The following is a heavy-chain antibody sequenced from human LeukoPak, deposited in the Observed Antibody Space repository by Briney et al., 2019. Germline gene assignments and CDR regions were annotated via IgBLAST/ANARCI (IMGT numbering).Heavy chain of an antibody. CDR1: GFTFSSYG. CDR2: IWYDGSNK. CDR3: AKERGSGWYYFDY. Sequence: PGGSLRLSCAASGFTFSSYGMHWVRQAPGKGLEWVAVIWYDGSNKYYADSVKGRFTISRDNSKNTLYLQMNSLRAEDTAVYYCAKERGSGWYYFDYWGQGTLVTVSS. D-gene: IGHD6-19*01. J-gene: IGHJ4*02. V-gene: IGHV3-33*06.